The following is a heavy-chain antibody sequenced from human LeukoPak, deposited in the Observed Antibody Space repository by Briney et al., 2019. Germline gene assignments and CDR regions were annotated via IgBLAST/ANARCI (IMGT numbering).Heavy chain of an antibody. V-gene: IGHV3-23*01. CDR3: AKDRDPGYSSGWYGSPNDY. CDR1: GFTFSSYA. J-gene: IGHJ4*02. CDR2: ISGSGGST. D-gene: IGHD6-19*01. Sequence: PGGSLRLSCAASGFTFSSYAMTWVLQAPGKGLEWVSVISGSGGSTYYADSVKGRFTISRDNSKNTLYLQTNSLRAEDTAVYYCAKDRDPGYSSGWYGSPNDYWGQGTLVTVSS.